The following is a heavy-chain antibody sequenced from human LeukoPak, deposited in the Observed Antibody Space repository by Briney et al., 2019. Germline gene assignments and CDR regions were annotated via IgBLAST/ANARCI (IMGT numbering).Heavy chain of an antibody. CDR1: GFTFSTYG. Sequence: GGSLRLSCAASGFTFSTYGMHWVRQAPGKGLEWVAVISYDGSNKYYADSVKGRFTISRDNSKNTLYLQMNSLRAEDTAVYYCAKGFPAGGPYYYYGMDVWGQGTTVTVSS. V-gene: IGHV3-30*18. D-gene: IGHD2-8*02. CDR2: ISYDGSNK. CDR3: AKGFPAGGPYYYYGMDV. J-gene: IGHJ6*02.